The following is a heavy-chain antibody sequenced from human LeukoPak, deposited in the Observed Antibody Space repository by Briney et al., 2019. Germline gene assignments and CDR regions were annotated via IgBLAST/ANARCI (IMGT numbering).Heavy chain of an antibody. D-gene: IGHD1-26*01. CDR2: ISGSGGST. J-gene: IGHJ4*02. V-gene: IGHV3-23*01. CDR3: VRGQWELLRYFDY. CDR1: GFTFSSYG. Sequence: PGGSLRLSCAASGFTFSSYGMTWVRQAPGKGLEWVSAISGSGGSTYYADSVKGRFTISRDNAKNSVYLEMNSLRAEDTAVYYCVRGQWELLRYFDYWGQGTLVTVSS.